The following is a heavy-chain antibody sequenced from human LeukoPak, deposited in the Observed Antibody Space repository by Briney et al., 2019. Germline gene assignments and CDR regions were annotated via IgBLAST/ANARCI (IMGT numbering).Heavy chain of an antibody. D-gene: IGHD6-13*01. J-gene: IGHJ4*02. Sequence: PGGSLRPSCAASEFTFSTYGMHWVRQAPGKGLEWVAVISCDGSYKFYADSVKGRFTISRDNPKSTLYLQMNSLRAEDTAVYYCAKDRYSGLNTIDYWGQGTLVSVSS. CDR1: EFTFSTYG. CDR2: ISCDGSYK. V-gene: IGHV3-30*18. CDR3: AKDRYSGLNTIDY.